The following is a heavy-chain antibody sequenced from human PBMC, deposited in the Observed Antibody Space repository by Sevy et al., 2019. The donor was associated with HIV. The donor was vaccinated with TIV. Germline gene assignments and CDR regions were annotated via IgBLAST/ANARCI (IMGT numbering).Heavy chain of an antibody. CDR2: IYPGDSDI. J-gene: IGHJ6*02. CDR1: GYNFTNFW. D-gene: IGHD2-2*01. CDR3: ARHGPAQAAPLLDLIPGASYYGVDV. V-gene: IGHV5-51*01. Sequence: ESLKISCKGSGYNFTNFWLAWVRQMPGKGLEWMGFIYPGDSDIRLSPSFQGQVTISVSKSVSTAYLEWCSLKASDSAMYFCARHGPAQAAPLLDLIPGASYYGVDVWGQGTTVTVSS.